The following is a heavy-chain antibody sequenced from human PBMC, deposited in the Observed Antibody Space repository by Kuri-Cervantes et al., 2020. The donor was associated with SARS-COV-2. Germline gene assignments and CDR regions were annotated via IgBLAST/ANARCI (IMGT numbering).Heavy chain of an antibody. J-gene: IGHJ6*02. Sequence: GGSLRLSCAASGFTFSSYAMHWVRQAPGKGLEWVAVISYDGSNKYYADSVKGRFTISRDNSKNTLYLQMNSLRAEDTAVYYCARDVAIFGVVILYYYHGMDVWGQGTMVTVSS. CDR1: GFTFSSYA. V-gene: IGHV3-30-3*01. CDR3: ARDVAIFGVVILYYYHGMDV. D-gene: IGHD3-3*01. CDR2: ISYDGSNK.